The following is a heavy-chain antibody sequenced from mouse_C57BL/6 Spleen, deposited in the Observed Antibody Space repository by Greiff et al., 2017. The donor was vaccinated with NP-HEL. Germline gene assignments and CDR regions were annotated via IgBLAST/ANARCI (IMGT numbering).Heavy chain of an antibody. J-gene: IGHJ3*01. V-gene: IGHV5-12*01. CDR2: ISNGGGST. Sequence: EVKLMESGGGLVQPGGSLKLSCAASGFTFSDYYMYWVRQTPEKRLEWVAYISNGGGSTYYPDTVKGRFTISRDNAKNTLYLQMSRLKSEDTAMYYCARPDYGSSYVAYWGQGTLVTVSA. CDR3: ARPDYGSSYVAY. D-gene: IGHD1-1*01. CDR1: GFTFSDYY.